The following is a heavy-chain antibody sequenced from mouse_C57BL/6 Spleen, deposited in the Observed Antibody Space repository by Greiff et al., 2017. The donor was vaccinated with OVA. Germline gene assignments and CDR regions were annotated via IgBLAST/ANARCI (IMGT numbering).Heavy chain of an antibody. CDR2: ISSGSSTI. D-gene: IGHD1-1*01. CDR1: GFTFSDYG. Sequence: EVQVVESGGGLVKPGGSLKLSCAASGFTFSDYGMHWVRQAPEKGLEWVAYISSGSSTIYYADTVKGRFTISRDNAKNTLFLQMTSLRSEDTAMYYCAREGHYYGSSGDYFDNWGQGTTLTVSS. CDR3: AREGHYYGSSGDYFDN. J-gene: IGHJ2*01. V-gene: IGHV5-17*01.